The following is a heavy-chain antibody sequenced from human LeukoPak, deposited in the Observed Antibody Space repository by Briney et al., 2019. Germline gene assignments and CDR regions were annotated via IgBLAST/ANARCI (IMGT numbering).Heavy chain of an antibody. V-gene: IGHV4-39*01. Sequence: PSETLSLTCTVSGGSISSSSYYWGWIRQPPGKGLEWIGSIYYSGSTYYNPSLKSLVTISVDTSKNQFSLKLSSVTAADTAVYYCARPPIFGPSTLDFDLWGRGTLVTVSS. CDR2: IYYSGST. J-gene: IGHJ2*01. CDR1: GGSISSSSYY. CDR3: ARPPIFGPSTLDFDL. D-gene: IGHD3-3*01.